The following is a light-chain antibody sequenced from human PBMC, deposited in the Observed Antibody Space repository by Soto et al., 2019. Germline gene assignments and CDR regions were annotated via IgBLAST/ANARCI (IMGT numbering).Light chain of an antibody. CDR3: QQYGSSPHT. J-gene: IGKJ4*01. V-gene: IGKV3-20*01. CDR1: QSVTSSF. CDR2: GAS. Sequence: EIVLTQSTGTLSLSPGERATLSCRASQSVTSSFLAWYQQKPGQAPRLLIYGASSRATGIPDRFSGSGSGTDFTLTISRLEPEDFAVYYCQQYGSSPHTFGGGTKVEIK.